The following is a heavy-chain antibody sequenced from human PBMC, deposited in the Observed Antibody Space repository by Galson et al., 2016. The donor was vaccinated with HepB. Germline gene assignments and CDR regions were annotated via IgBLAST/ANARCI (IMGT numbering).Heavy chain of an antibody. J-gene: IGHJ6*02. V-gene: IGHV3-23*01. Sequence: SLRLSCAASGFTFSSYAMGWVRQAPGKGLEWVSSISGSGGSTYYADSVKGRFSISRDNSKTTMYLQMNSLRVEDTAVYYCAKDVYTSGSEYGMDVWGQGTTVTVSS. D-gene: IGHD3-10*01. CDR3: AKDVYTSGSEYGMDV. CDR1: GFTFSSYA. CDR2: ISGSGGST.